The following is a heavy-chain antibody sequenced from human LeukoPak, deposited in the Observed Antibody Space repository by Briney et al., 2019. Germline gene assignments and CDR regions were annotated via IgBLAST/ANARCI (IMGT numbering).Heavy chain of an antibody. CDR2: ISYSGST. J-gene: IGHJ6*02. CDR1: GGSISSYY. Sequence: SETLSLTCTVSGGSISSYYWSWIRQPPGKGLEWIGYISYSGSTKYNPSLKSRVTISVDTSKNQFSLKLGSVTAADTAVYYCARHGGCSGGSCYPVYYYGMDVWGQGTTVTVSS. V-gene: IGHV4-59*08. D-gene: IGHD2-15*01. CDR3: ARHGGCSGGSCYPVYYYGMDV.